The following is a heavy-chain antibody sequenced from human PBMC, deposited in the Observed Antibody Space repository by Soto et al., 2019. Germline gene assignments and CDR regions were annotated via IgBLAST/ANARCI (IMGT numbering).Heavy chain of an antibody. J-gene: IGHJ4*02. CDR2: IKSKHYGGTT. Sequence: EVQLVESGGGLVKPGGSLRLSCAASGFPFTNGWMNWVRQAPGKGLEWVGHIKSKHYGGTTDFAAAAKGRFTISRDDSKNTVYLQMNSLKAEDTAVYYCNTIHGEKEWCLDFWGQGTLVTVSS. CDR1: GFPFTNGW. V-gene: IGHV3-15*07. D-gene: IGHD3-3*01. CDR3: NTIHGEKEWCLDF.